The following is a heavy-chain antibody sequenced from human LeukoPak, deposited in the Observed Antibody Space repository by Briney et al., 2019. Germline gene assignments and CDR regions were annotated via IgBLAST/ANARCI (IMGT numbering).Heavy chain of an antibody. CDR1: GFTFSSYA. D-gene: IGHD3/OR15-3a*01. CDR3: ANGLYREWDY. Sequence: GGSLRLSCAASGFTFSSYAMHWVRQAPGKGLEWVAVISYDGSNKYYADSVKGRFTISRDNSKNTLYLQMNSLRAEDTAVYYCANGLYREWDYWGQGTLVTVSS. CDR2: ISYDGSNK. V-gene: IGHV3-30*04. J-gene: IGHJ4*02.